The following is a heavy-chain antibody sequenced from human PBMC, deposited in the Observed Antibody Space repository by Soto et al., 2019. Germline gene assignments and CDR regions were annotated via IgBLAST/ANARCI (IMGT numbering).Heavy chain of an antibody. V-gene: IGHV1-3*01. CDR3: ARDQLILPAHDFFYGSDV. J-gene: IGHJ6*02. CDR1: GCTFTSYA. D-gene: IGHD2-21*02. Sequence: ASVKVSCKASGCTFTSYAMHWVRQAPGQRLEWMGWINAGNGNAKYSQKFQGRFTISRDNAKNSVYLQMNSLRAEDTAVYYCARDQLILPAHDFFYGSDVWGQGAKVTVSS. CDR2: INAGNGNA.